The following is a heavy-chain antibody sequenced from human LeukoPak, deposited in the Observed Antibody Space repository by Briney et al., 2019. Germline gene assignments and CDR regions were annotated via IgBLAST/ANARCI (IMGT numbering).Heavy chain of an antibody. J-gene: IGHJ6*03. CDR2: ISWDGGST. CDR3: AKAKSHHYYYYMDV. CDR1: GFTFDDYA. V-gene: IGHV3-43D*03. Sequence: PGGSLRLSCAASGFTFDDYAMHWVRQAPGKGLEWVSLISWDGGSTYYADSVKGRFTISRDNSKNSLYLQMNSLRAGDTALYYCAKAKSHHYYYYMDVWGKGTTVTVSS.